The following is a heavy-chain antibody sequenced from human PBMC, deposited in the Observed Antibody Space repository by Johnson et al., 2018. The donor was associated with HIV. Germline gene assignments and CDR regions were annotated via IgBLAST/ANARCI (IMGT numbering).Heavy chain of an antibody. CDR1: GFTFSDYY. Sequence: VQLLESGGGLVNPGGSLRLSCAASGFTFSDYYMSWIRQAPGKGLEWVSYISSSGSTIYYADSVKGRFTISSDNAKNALYLQMNSLRAEDTAVYFCAKAGGDSRSWFGSAFDIWGQGTGVTVSS. D-gene: IGHD3-10*01. V-gene: IGHV3-11*01. CDR2: ISSSGSTI. CDR3: AKAGGDSRSWFGSAFDI. J-gene: IGHJ3*02.